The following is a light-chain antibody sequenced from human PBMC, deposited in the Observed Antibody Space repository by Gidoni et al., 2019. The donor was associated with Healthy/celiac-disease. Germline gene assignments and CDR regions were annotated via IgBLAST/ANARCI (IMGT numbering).Light chain of an antibody. Sequence: EIVMTKSPATLSVSQGERATLSCRASQSVSSNLAWYQQKPGQAPRLLLSCASTRATGIPARFSGSGSGTEFTLTISSRQSEDFAVYYCQQYNNWPPLTFGGGTKVEIK. CDR1: QSVSSN. V-gene: IGKV3-15*01. CDR2: CAS. J-gene: IGKJ4*01. CDR3: QQYNNWPPLT.